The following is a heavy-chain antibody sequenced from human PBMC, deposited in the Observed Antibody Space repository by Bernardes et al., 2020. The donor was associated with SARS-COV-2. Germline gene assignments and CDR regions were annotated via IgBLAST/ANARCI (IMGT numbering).Heavy chain of an antibody. Sequence: GGSLRLSCAASGFSFSDYSMHWVRQAPGQGLEWVSYISSSSKTAYYADSVKGRFIISRDNGKNSLYLQMNNLRVEDTAVYFCARNYFVSGTSKKYYYYYRMDVWGQGTTVTVSS. J-gene: IGHJ6*02. V-gene: IGHV3-48*01. CDR2: ISSSSKTA. D-gene: IGHD3-10*01. CDR1: GFSFSDYS. CDR3: ARNYFVSGTSKKYYYYYRMDV.